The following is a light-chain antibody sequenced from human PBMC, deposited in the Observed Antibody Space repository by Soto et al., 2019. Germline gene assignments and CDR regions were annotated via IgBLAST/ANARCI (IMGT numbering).Light chain of an antibody. CDR3: QQYDNLPPLT. CDR1: QDISNY. V-gene: IGKV1-33*01. CDR2: DAS. Sequence: DIQMTQSPSSLSASVGDRVTITCQASQDISNYLNWYQQKPGKAPKLLIYDASNLETGVPSRFSGSRSGTDFTFTISSLQPEDIATCYCQQYDNLPPLTFGGGTKVEIK. J-gene: IGKJ4*01.